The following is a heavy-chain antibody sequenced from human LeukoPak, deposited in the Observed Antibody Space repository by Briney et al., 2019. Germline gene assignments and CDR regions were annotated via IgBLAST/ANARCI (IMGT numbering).Heavy chain of an antibody. CDR1: GFTFSRHW. Sequence: GGSLRLSCAASGFTFSRHWMSWVRQAPGKGLEWAANIKQDGSEKYYVDAVKGRYTIFRDNAKNSLYLQMNSLRVEDTAVYYCARAGGDYAACFDNWGQGTLVTVSS. J-gene: IGHJ4*02. D-gene: IGHD4-17*01. V-gene: IGHV3-7*04. CDR2: IKQDGSEK. CDR3: ARAGGDYAACFDN.